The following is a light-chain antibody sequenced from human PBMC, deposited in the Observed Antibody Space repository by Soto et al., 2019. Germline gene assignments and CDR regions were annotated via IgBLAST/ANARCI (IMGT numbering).Light chain of an antibody. CDR1: QSVSNY. Sequence: EIVMTQSPATLSVSPGERATLSCRASQSVSNYLAWYQQKPGQPPRLLIYGAFNRAAGIPARFSGSGSGTDFTLTISSLEPEDSAVYYCQQRNIWPPVTFGQGTRLEI. CDR2: GAF. V-gene: IGKV3-11*01. CDR3: QQRNIWPPVT. J-gene: IGKJ5*01.